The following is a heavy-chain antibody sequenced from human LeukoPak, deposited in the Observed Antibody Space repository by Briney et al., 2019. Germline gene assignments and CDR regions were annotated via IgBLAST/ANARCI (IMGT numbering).Heavy chain of an antibody. CDR1: GYTFTTYG. V-gene: IGHV1-18*01. Sequence: ASVKLSCKTSGYTFTTYGLSWVRQARGQGLEWMGWISGHNGNTNYAHKFQGRVSMTTDTPTRTANMELKSLRSDDTAVYYCVLGDILTGYWAEYFAYWGQGTLVTVSS. CDR2: ISGHNGNT. CDR3: VLGDILTGYWAEYFAY. D-gene: IGHD3-9*01. J-gene: IGHJ4*02.